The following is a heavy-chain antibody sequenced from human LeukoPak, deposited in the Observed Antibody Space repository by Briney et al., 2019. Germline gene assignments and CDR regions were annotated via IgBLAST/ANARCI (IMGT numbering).Heavy chain of an antibody. CDR1: GFTFNSYA. V-gene: IGHV3-30-3*01. J-gene: IGHJ4*02. CDR3: AREAGGGYSYGYVD. CDR2: ISYDGSNK. Sequence: GGSLRLSCAASGFTFNSYAMHWVRQAPGKGLEWVAVISYDGSNKYYADSVKGRFTISRDNSKNTLYLQMNSLRAEDTAVYYCAREAGGGYSYGYVDWGQGTLVTVSS. D-gene: IGHD5-18*01.